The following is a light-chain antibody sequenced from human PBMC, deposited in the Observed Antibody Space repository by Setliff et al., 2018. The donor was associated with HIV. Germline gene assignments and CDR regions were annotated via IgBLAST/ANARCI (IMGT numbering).Light chain of an antibody. CDR2: EVT. V-gene: IGLV2-14*01. CDR3: CSYAHSSTYV. J-gene: IGLJ1*01. CDR1: SSDIGAYNY. Sequence: QSALTQPASVSGSPGQSITISCTGTSSDIGAYNYVSWYKQHPGEAPQLIIYEVTYRPSGVSDRFSGSKSDNTASLTISGLQAEDEANYYCCSYAHSSTYVFGTGTKVTVL.